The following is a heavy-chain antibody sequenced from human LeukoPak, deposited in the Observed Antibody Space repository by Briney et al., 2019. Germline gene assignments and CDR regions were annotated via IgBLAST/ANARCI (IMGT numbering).Heavy chain of an antibody. CDR2: IWYDGSNK. CDR1: GFTLSSYG. D-gene: IGHD1-26*01. V-gene: IGHV3-33*06. J-gene: IGHJ1*01. Sequence: GGPLRLSWQGSGFTLSSYGMHWVRQAPGKGLEGEAVIWYDGSNKYYADSVKGRFTISRDNSKNTLYLQMNSLRAEDTAVYYCAKGAWWATISAEYFQHWGQGTLVTVSS. CDR3: AKGAWWATISAEYFQH.